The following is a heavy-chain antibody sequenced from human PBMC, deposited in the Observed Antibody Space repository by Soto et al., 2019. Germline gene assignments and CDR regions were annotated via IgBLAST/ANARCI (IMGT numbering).Heavy chain of an antibody. Sequence: ASVKVSCKASGFNFTPCSMHWVRQAPGQRLEWMAWINGDNGKTDYSQKFQGRVTVSRDTSASTVYMELSSLRSEDTAVYYCARELAAPGTSFDYWGQGALVTVSS. CDR3: ARELAAPGTSFDY. J-gene: IGHJ4*02. CDR2: INGDNGKT. D-gene: IGHD6-13*01. V-gene: IGHV1-3*01. CDR1: GFNFTPCS.